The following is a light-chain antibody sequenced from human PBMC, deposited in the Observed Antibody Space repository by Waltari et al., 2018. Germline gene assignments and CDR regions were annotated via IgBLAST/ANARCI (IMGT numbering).Light chain of an antibody. Sequence: QSALTQPASVSGSPGQSITISCTGTTSNVGGYHYVSWYQQYPGKPPQLIIYDVTFRPSGVSNRFSGSKSANTASLTISGLQAEDEAEYYCSSNTDNNTLVFGGGTKVTVL. CDR2: DVT. V-gene: IGLV2-14*03. J-gene: IGLJ2*01. CDR3: SSNTDNNTLV. CDR1: TSNVGGYHY.